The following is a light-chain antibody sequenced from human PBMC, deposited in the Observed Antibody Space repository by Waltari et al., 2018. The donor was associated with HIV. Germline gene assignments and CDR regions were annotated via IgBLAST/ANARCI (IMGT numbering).Light chain of an antibody. V-gene: IGKV1-39*01. J-gene: IGKJ2*01. CDR1: QGIDSY. CDR3: QQGHSTPYT. Sequence: DIQLLQSPSFVSASLGDRVTITCRASQGIDSYLAWYQQRPVKVPQLRIYAISSLQSGVPLRFSGSGSGTDFTRSISSLQPEDVAPYFCQQGHSTPYTLGQGTKLEI. CDR2: AIS.